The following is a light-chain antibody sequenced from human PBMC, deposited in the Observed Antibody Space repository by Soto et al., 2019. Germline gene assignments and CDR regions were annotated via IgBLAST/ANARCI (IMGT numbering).Light chain of an antibody. J-gene: IGKJ2*01. CDR3: QQYSAYPIP. CDR1: QSINNW. CDR2: KTS. V-gene: IGKV1-5*03. Sequence: DIQMTQSPSTLSASVGDRVTITYRASQSINNWLAWYQQKPGKAPKLLIYKTSSLESGLQSRFSGNGSGTEFTLNISSLQPDDFATYSCQQYSAYPIPLGQGTKLEIK.